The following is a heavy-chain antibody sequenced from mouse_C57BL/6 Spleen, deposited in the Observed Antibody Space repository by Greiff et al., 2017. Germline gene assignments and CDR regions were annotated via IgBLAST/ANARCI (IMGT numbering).Heavy chain of an antibody. J-gene: IGHJ4*01. CDR3: ARGAAQATNYAMDY. CDR1: GYTFTDYY. CDR2: INPYNGGT. D-gene: IGHD3-2*02. Sequence: EVQLQQSGPVLVKPGASVKMSCKASGYTFTDYYMNWVKQSHGKSLEWIGVINPYNGGTSYNQKFKGKATLTVDKSSSTAYMELNSLTSEDSAVYYCARGAAQATNYAMDYWGQGTSVTVSS. V-gene: IGHV1-19*01.